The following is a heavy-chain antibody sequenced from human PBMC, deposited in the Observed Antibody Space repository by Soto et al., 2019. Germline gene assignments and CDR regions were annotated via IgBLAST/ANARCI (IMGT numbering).Heavy chain of an antibody. CDR3: ARGNWFDP. CDR1: GYTFITYD. V-gene: IGHV1-8*01. J-gene: IGHJ5*02. CDR2: VNPDSGKT. Sequence: QVQLVQSGAEVKKPGASVKVSCKASGYTFITYDIHWVRQATGQGLEWVGWVNPDSGKTDYARKFQGRVTMTRNTSISPVYMELSVLRSEDTAVYYCARGNWFDPWGQGTLVTVSS.